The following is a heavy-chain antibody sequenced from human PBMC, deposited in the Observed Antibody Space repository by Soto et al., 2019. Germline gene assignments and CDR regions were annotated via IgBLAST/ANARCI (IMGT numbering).Heavy chain of an antibody. J-gene: IGHJ4*02. Sequence: QITLKESDPTLVKPTQTLTLTCAFSGFSLTTSGVGVGWIRQPPGNALERLALIYWYDDKRYGPSLKSRLTITKDTSKNLVVLTMTNMDPVDTATYYCVHCISSSWFDYWGQGTLVTVSS. V-gene: IGHV2-5*05. CDR1: GFSLTTSGVG. CDR2: IYWYDDK. CDR3: VHCISSSWFDY. D-gene: IGHD6-13*01.